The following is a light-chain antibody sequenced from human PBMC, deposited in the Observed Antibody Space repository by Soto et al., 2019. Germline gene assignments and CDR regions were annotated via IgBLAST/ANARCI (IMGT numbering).Light chain of an antibody. CDR2: DAS. J-gene: IGKJ4*01. CDR1: QGVRNY. CDR3: QQRSHGLT. Sequence: DIGLRQSPGTLSFSAGDRATLSFRASQGVRNYVAWYQQRPGQAPRLLIYDASNRATGIPDRFSGSGSGTDFTLTISSLEPEDFAVYYCQQRSHGLTFGGGTKVDIK. V-gene: IGKV3-11*01.